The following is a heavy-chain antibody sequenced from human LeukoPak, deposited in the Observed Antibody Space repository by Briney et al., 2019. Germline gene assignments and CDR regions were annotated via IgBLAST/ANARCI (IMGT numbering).Heavy chain of an antibody. V-gene: IGHV4-59*01. J-gene: IGHJ4*02. CDR2: IYYSGST. D-gene: IGHD2-15*01. CDR1: GGSISSYY. CDR3: AREKDCSGGSCYSHFDY. Sequence: SETLSLTCTVSGGSISSYYWSWIRQPPGKGLEWIGYIYYSGSTNYNPSLKSRVTISVDTSKNQFSLKLSSVTAADTAVYYCAREKDCSGGSCYSHFDYWGQGTLVTVSS.